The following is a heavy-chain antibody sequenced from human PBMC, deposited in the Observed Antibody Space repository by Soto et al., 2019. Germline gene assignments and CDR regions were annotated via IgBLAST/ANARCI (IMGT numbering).Heavy chain of an antibody. CDR1: NASITSSGYY. V-gene: IGHV4-31*03. CDR2: IYHSGST. CDR3: ARMSGTYYVPDY. Sequence: QVQLQESGPRLVEASQTLSLTCTVSNASITSSGYYWSWVRQPPGKRLEWIGYIYHSGSTFYSPSDQSRLTMSVDTSKNQFSLTLRSVTAADTAVYHCARMSGTYYVPDYWGQGTLVTVSS. D-gene: IGHD1-26*01. J-gene: IGHJ4*02.